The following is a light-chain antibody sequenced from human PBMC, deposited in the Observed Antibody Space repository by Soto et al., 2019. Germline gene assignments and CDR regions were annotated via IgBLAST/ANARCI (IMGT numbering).Light chain of an antibody. CDR1: QSVNAN. Sequence: EVVMTQSPATLSVSPGARATLSCRASQSVNANLAWYQQKPGQAPRLLIHGASNRATGIPARFSGSGFGTEFILTISSLQSADFAVYYCQQYNTWLWTFGQGTKVEI. V-gene: IGKV3-15*01. CDR3: QQYNTWLWT. CDR2: GAS. J-gene: IGKJ1*01.